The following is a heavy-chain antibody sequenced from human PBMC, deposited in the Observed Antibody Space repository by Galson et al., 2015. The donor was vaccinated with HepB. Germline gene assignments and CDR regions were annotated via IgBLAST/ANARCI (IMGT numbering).Heavy chain of an antibody. CDR3: VRSGDLYGYSSR. D-gene: IGHD6-13*01. CDR1: GFSFTGSA. Sequence: SLRLSCAASGFSFTGSAIHWVRQASGKGPEWIGRIRSKANNYAALYVPSRKGRFIVSSDDSKNMAYLHMMSLGTDDAAVYYCVRSGDLYGYSSRWGQGTLVTVSS. CDR2: IRSKANNYAA. J-gene: IGHJ4*02. V-gene: IGHV3-73*01.